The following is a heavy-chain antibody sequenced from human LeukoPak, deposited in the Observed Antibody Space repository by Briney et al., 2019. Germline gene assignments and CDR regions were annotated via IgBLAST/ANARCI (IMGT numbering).Heavy chain of an antibody. CDR2: IYSGGST. CDR3: ARDLRYCSSTSCYNWFDP. J-gene: IGHJ5*02. CDR1: GFTVSSNY. V-gene: IGHV3-66*02. Sequence: GGSLGLSCAASGFTVSSNYMSWVRQAPGKGLEWVSVIYSGGSTYYADSVKGRFTIPRDNSKNTLYLQMNSLRAEDTAVYYCARDLRYCSSTSCYNWFDPWGQGTLVTVSS. D-gene: IGHD2-2*01.